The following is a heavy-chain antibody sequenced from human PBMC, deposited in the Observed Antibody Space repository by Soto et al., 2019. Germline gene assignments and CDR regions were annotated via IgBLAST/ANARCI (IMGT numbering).Heavy chain of an antibody. CDR1: GGSISSGGYY. D-gene: IGHD2-2*01. V-gene: IGHV4-31*03. CDR3: ARGSIVVVPAAEN. J-gene: IGHJ4*02. CDR2: MYYSGST. Sequence: QVQLQESGPGLVKPSQTLSLTCTVSGGSISSGGYYWSWIRQHPGKGLEWIGYMYYSGSTDYNPSLKSRVTISVDTSKNQFSLKLNSVTAADTAVYYCARGSIVVVPAAENWGQGTLVTVSS.